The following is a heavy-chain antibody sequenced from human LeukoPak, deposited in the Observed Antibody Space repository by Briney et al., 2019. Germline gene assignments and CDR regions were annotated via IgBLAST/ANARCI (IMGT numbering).Heavy chain of an antibody. CDR2: IRSKGYGGTT. V-gene: IGHV3-49*04. CDR1: GFSFSDYP. Sequence: PGGSLRLSCTTSGFSFSDYPMNWVRQAPGKGLEWVGFIRSKGYGGTTEYAASVKGRFTISREDSKSIAYLQMNSLKTEDTAFYYCAKGRSSDYWGQGTLVTVSS. D-gene: IGHD6-6*01. J-gene: IGHJ4*02. CDR3: AKGRSSDY.